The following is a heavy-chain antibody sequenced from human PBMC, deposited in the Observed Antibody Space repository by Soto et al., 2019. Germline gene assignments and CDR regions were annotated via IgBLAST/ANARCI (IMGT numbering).Heavy chain of an antibody. Sequence: QVQLVQSGAEVKKPGASVKVSCKASGYTFTSYAMHWVRQAPGQRLEWMGWINAGIGNTKYSQKFQGRVTITRDTSASTAYMELSSLRSEDTAVYYCARTSGDYLYDYWGQGTLVTVSS. CDR3: ARTSGDYLYDY. CDR2: INAGIGNT. CDR1: GYTFTSYA. D-gene: IGHD3-22*01. V-gene: IGHV1-3*01. J-gene: IGHJ4*02.